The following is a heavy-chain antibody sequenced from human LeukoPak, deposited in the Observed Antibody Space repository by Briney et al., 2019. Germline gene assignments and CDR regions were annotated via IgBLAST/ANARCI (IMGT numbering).Heavy chain of an antibody. V-gene: IGHV4-31*03. CDR1: GGSISSGSYY. CDR3: ARVEWLLRTLDY. Sequence: SETLSLTCTVSGGSISSGSYYWSWIRQHPGKGLEWIGYIYNSGSTYYNPSLKSRVTISVDTSKNQFSLKLSSVTAADTAVYYCARVEWLLRTLDYWGQGTLVTVSS. CDR2: IYNSGST. D-gene: IGHD3-22*01. J-gene: IGHJ4*02.